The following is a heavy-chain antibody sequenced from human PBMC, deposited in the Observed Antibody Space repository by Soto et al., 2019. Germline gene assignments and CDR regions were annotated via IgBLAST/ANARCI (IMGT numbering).Heavy chain of an antibody. Sequence: PGGSLRLSCAASGFTFSSYGMHWVRQAPGKGLEWVAVISYDGSNKYYADSVKGRFTISRDNSKNTLYLQMNSLRAEDTAVRYCAKDLIYYGSGIVSYYYYGMDVWGQGTTVTVSS. D-gene: IGHD3-10*01. V-gene: IGHV3-30*18. CDR1: GFTFSSYG. J-gene: IGHJ6*02. CDR2: ISYDGSNK. CDR3: AKDLIYYGSGIVSYYYYGMDV.